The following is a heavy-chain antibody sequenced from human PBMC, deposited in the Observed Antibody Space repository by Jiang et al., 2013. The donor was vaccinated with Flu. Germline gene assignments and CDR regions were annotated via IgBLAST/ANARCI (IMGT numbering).Heavy chain of an antibody. CDR3: AKGIVGATRSYYYYYGMDV. J-gene: IGHJ6*02. CDR2: IRYDGSNK. V-gene: IGHV3-30*02. Sequence: RLSCAASGFTFSSYGMHWVRQAPGKGLEWVAFIRYDGSNKYYADSVKGRFTISRDNSKNTLYLQMNSLRAEDTAVYYCAKGIVGATRSYYYYYGMDVWGQGTTVTASS. D-gene: IGHD1-26*01. CDR1: GFTFSSYG.